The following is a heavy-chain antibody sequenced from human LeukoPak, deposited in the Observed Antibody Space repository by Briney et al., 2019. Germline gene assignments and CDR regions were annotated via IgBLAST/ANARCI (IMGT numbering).Heavy chain of an antibody. CDR2: IYYSGST. Sequence: SETLSLTCTVSGGSISSGDYYWSWIRQPPGTGLEWIGYIYYSGSTYYNPSLKSRVTISVDTSKNQFSLKLSSVTAADTAVYYCASSYYGSGSSFTFDYWGQGTLVTVSS. J-gene: IGHJ4*02. CDR1: GGSISSGDYY. D-gene: IGHD3-10*01. CDR3: ASSYYGSGSSFTFDY. V-gene: IGHV4-30-4*08.